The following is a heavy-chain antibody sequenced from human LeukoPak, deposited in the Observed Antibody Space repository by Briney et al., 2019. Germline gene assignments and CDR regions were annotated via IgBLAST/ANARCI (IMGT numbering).Heavy chain of an antibody. CDR2: INPSGGST. V-gene: IGHV1-46*01. CDR3: ARCLSSGWSQYSWFDP. J-gene: IGHJ5*02. D-gene: IGHD6-19*01. CDR1: GYTFTSYY. Sequence: AASVKVSCKASGYTFTSYYMHCVRQAPGQGLEWMGIINPSGGSTSYAQKFQGRVTMTRDMSTSTVYMELSSLRSEDTAVYYCARCLSSGWSQYSWFDPWGQGTLVTVSS.